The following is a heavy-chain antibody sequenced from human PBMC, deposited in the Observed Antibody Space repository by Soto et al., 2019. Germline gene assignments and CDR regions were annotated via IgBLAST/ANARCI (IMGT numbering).Heavy chain of an antibody. CDR3: VRGGGGGLFDP. J-gene: IGHJ5*02. V-gene: IGHV3-11*06. CDR1: GFTFGDSY. Sequence: PGGSLRLSCAGSGFTFGDSYMSWIRQAPGKGLEWLSYISPGSRYPAYADSVKGRFTISRDNAKRSLYLQMMSLTAEDTAIYYCVRGGGGGLFDPWGQGAMVTVSS. CDR2: ISPGSRYP. D-gene: IGHD2-15*01.